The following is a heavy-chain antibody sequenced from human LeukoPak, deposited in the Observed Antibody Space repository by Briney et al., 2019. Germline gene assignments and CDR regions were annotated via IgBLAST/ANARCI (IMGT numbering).Heavy chain of an antibody. J-gene: IGHJ4*02. V-gene: IGHV3-30*02. CDR2: IRYDGSNK. D-gene: IGHD6-6*01. CDR1: GFTFSSYW. Sequence: GGSLRLSCAASGFTFSSYWMSWVRQAPGRGLEWVAFIRYDGSNKYYADSVKGRFTISRDNSKNTLYLQMNSLRAEDTAVYYCAKDLAEYSSSSPGWLGYWGQGTLVTVSS. CDR3: AKDLAEYSSSSPGWLGY.